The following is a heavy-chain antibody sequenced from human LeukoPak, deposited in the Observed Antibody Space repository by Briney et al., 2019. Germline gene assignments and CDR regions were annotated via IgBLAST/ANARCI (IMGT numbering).Heavy chain of an antibody. Sequence: GGSLRLSCAASGFTFSSYSMSWVRQAPGKGLEWVSSISSSSSYIYYADSVKGRFTISRDNAKNSLYLQMNSLRAEDTAVYYCARVATHCSSTSCYLRDWGQGTLVTVSS. V-gene: IGHV3-21*01. J-gene: IGHJ4*02. CDR2: ISSSSSYI. D-gene: IGHD2-2*01. CDR1: GFTFSSYS. CDR3: ARVATHCSSTSCYLRD.